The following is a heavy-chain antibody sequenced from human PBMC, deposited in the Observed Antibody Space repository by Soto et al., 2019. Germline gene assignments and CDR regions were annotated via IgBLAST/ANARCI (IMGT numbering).Heavy chain of an antibody. V-gene: IGHV3-73*02. D-gene: IGHD6-13*01. Sequence: EVQLVESGGGLVQPGGSLKLSCAASGFTFSGSAIHWVRQASGKGLEWVGRIKNKPDNYATAYAASVKDRFTISRDDSKSTAYLQMNSLRTEDTAVYYCTRLDFGSTWYGFDYWGKGSLVTVSS. CDR2: IKNKPDNYAT. CDR1: GFTFSGSA. J-gene: IGHJ4*02. CDR3: TRLDFGSTWYGFDY.